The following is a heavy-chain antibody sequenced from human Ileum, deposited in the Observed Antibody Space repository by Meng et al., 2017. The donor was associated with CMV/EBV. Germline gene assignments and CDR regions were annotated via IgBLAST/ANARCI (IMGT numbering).Heavy chain of an antibody. V-gene: IGHV4-4*07. CDR1: DGSISYYY. J-gene: IGHJ4*02. Sequence: HVPLKESGPGLVKPSETLSLTCTVTDGSISYYYWSWIRQSADKGLEWIGRISSSGSINYNPSLESRLTLSVDTSKKQLSLKLSSVTAADTAVYYCARAEADTGNFEYWGQGTLVTVSS. D-gene: IGHD6-19*01. CDR3: ARAEADTGNFEY. CDR2: ISSSGSI.